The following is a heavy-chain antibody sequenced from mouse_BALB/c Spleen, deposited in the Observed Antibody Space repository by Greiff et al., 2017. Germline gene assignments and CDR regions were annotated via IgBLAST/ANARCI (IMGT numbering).Heavy chain of an antibody. J-gene: IGHJ4*01. CDR1: GFTFSSYD. CDR2: ISSGGGST. CDR3: ARHDYYGNYGAMDY. D-gene: IGHD2-1*01. Sequence: EVKLVESGGGLVQPGGSRKLSCAASGFTFSSYDMSWVRQTPEKRLEWVAYISSGGGSTYYPDTVKGRFTISRDNAKNTLYLQMSSLKSEDTAMYYCARHDYYGNYGAMDYWGQGTSVTVSS. V-gene: IGHV5-12-1*01.